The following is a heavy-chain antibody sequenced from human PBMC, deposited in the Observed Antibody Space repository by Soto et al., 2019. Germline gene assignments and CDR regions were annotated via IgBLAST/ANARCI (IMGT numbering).Heavy chain of an antibody. J-gene: IGHJ4*02. CDR3: ARVSPPPAY. Sequence: QVQLVESGGGLVKPGGSLRLSCAASGFTFSDYYMSWIRQAPGKGLEWVSYISTSGSTINYAESVKGRLPISRDNAKSAMLLQMNRLSAEDTAVYYCARVSPPPAYWGQGPLVSVSS. CDR2: ISTSGSTI. V-gene: IGHV3-11*01. CDR1: GFTFSDYY.